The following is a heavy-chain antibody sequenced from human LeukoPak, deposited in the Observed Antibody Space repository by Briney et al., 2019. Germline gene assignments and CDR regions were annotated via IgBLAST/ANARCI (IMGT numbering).Heavy chain of an antibody. V-gene: IGHV3-7*03. CDR2: IKQDGSEK. CDR1: GFTFSGHW. CDR3: ARRYFDC. J-gene: IGHJ4*02. Sequence: GGSLRLSCAASGFTFSGHWMTWVRQAPGKGLEWVANIKQDGSEKYYVDSVKGRFTISRDNAKNSLYLQMNSLRAEDSAVYYCARRYFDCWGQGTLVTVSS.